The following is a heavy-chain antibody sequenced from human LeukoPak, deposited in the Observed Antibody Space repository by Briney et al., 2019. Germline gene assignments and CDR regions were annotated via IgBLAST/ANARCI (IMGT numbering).Heavy chain of an antibody. CDR1: GFTFSSYG. CDR3: AKWSALGKWELLMEYYFDY. CDR2: IRYDGSNK. J-gene: IGHJ4*02. D-gene: IGHD1-26*01. V-gene: IGHV3-30*02. Sequence: GGSLRLSCAASGFTFSSYGMHWVRQAPGKGLEGVSFIRYDGSNKYYADSVKGRFTISRDNSKNTLYVQMNSLRAEDTAVYYCAKWSALGKWELLMEYYFDYWGQGTLVTVSS.